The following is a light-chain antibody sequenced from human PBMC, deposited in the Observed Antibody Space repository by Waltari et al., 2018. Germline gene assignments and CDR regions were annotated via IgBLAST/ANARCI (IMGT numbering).Light chain of an antibody. V-gene: IGLV2-14*03. CDR2: DGN. CDR1: SSDVGGYNY. J-gene: IGLJ2*01. Sequence: QSALTQPASVSGSPGQSVTISCAGTSSDVGGYNYVSWYQQHPGKAPQLVLFDGNDRPSGVSSRFSGSKSGNTASLTISGLQAEDEADSYCSSYTTTNAVVFGGGTRVTVL. CDR3: SSYTTTNAVV.